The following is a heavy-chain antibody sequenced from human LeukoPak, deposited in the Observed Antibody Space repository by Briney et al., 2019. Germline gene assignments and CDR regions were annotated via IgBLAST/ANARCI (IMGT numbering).Heavy chain of an antibody. Sequence: PGGSLRLSCAASGFTFSSYSMNWVRQAPGKGLEWVSSISSSSSYIYYADSVKGRFTISRDNAKNSLYLQMNSLRAEDTAVYYCARDSDDYGDPSVDYWGQGTLVTVSS. CDR1: GFTFSSYS. V-gene: IGHV3-21*01. CDR3: ARDSDDYGDPSVDY. J-gene: IGHJ4*02. D-gene: IGHD4-17*01. CDR2: ISSSSSYI.